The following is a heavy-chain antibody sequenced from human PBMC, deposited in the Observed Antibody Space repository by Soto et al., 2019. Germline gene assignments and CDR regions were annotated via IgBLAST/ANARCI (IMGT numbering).Heavy chain of an antibody. CDR3: AREVRYCSGGSCYAPSYYYYYMDV. Sequence: GGSLRLSCAASGFTFSSYWMSWVRQAPGKGLEWVANIKQDGSEKYYVDSVKGRFTISRDNAKNSLYLQMNSLRAEDTAVYYCAREVRYCSGGSCYAPSYYYYYMDVWGKGTTVTVSS. D-gene: IGHD2-15*01. J-gene: IGHJ6*03. CDR2: IKQDGSEK. CDR1: GFTFSSYW. V-gene: IGHV3-7*01.